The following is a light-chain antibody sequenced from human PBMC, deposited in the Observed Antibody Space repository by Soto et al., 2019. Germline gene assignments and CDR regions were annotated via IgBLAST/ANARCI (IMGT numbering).Light chain of an antibody. J-gene: IGLJ3*02. V-gene: IGLV1-47*01. Sequence: QAVVTQPPSASGTPGQRVTISCSGSSSNIGSNYVYWYQQLPGTAPKLLIYRNNQRPSGVPDRFSGSMSGTSASLAISGLRSEDEANYYCAAWNDSLSGVVFGGGTKLTVL. CDR1: SSNIGSNY. CDR3: AAWNDSLSGVV. CDR2: RNN.